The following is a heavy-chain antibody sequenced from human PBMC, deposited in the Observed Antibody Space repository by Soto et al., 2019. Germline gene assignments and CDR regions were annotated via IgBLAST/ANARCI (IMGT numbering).Heavy chain of an antibody. Sequence: EVQLVESGGGLAKPGGSLRLSCAASGFTFSSYSMNWVRQAPGKGLEWVSSISSSSRYIYYADSVKGRFTISRDNAKNRLYLQMNSLRAEETAVYHCARYGSYDFWNTVVTLYYDYGMDVRGQGTTVTVSS. V-gene: IGHV3-21*01. CDR2: ISSSSRYI. CDR3: ARYGSYDFWNTVVTLYYDYGMDV. J-gene: IGHJ6*02. D-gene: IGHD3-3*01. CDR1: GFTFSSYS.